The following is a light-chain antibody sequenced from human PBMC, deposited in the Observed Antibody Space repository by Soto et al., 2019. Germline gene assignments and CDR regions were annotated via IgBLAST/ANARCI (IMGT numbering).Light chain of an antibody. Sequence: VLTQPASVVWSPGQAVTISCTGTSRAVGGYNYVSWYRQHPGRAPKLMIYDVSNRPSGVSNRFSGSKSGNTATLTISGLQAEDEADYYCSSYTRSSTYVFGTGTKVTVL. J-gene: IGLJ1*01. CDR3: SSYTRSSTYV. CDR2: DVS. V-gene: IGLV2-14*01. CDR1: SRAVGGYNY.